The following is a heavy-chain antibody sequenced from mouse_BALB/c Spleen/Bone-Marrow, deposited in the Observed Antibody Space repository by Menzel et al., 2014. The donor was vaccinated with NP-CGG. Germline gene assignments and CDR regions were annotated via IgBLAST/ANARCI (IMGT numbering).Heavy chain of an antibody. CDR2: VNPDSSTL. CDR1: GFDFSRYW. J-gene: IGHJ3*01. CDR3: ARRNTYDEGFAY. V-gene: IGHV4-1*02. Sequence: EVNVVESGGGLVQPGGSLKLSCAASGFDFSRYWMNWVRQAPGQGLEWIGEVNPDSSTLNYTPSLKDKFIISRDNAKNTQYLQMSKVRSEVTALYYCARRNTYDEGFAYWGQGTLVTVSA. D-gene: IGHD2-14*01.